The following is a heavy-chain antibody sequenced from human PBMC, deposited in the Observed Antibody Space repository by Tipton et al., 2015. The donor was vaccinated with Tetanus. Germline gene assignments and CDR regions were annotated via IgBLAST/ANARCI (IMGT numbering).Heavy chain of an antibody. D-gene: IGHD2-8*02. V-gene: IGHV4-30-2*01. CDR1: YGSMTSGGYS. CDR3: ARLLVADAFDI. J-gene: IGHJ3*02. Sequence: LRLSCAVSYGSMTSGGYSWSWIRQPPGKGLEWIGYIYHSGTAYYNPSRKSRVTISVDRSENQFSLKRNSVTAADTAMYYCARLLVADAFDIWGQGTMVTVSS. CDR2: IYHSGTA.